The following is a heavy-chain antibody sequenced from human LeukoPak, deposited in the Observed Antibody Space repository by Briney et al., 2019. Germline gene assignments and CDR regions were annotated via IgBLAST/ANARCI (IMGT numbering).Heavy chain of an antibody. Sequence: SVKVSCKASGFTFTSSAMQWVRQARGQRLEWIGWIVVGSGNTNYAQRFQERVTITRDMSTSTAYMELSSLRSEDTAVYYCAATGYYYDSSGYYNWFDPWGQGTLVTVSS. D-gene: IGHD3-22*01. V-gene: IGHV1-58*02. CDR2: IVVGSGNT. CDR1: GFTFTSSA. J-gene: IGHJ5*02. CDR3: AATGYYYDSSGYYNWFDP.